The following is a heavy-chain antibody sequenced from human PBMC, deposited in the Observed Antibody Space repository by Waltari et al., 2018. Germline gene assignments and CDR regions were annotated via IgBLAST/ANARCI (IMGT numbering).Heavy chain of an antibody. CDR2: ISAYNGNT. V-gene: IGHV1-18*01. J-gene: IGHJ4*02. CDR3: ARDKSVYSYQPIDY. D-gene: IGHD6-13*01. Sequence: QVQLVQSGAEVKKPGASVKVSCKTSGFTFTSYGISWVRQAPGQGLEWMGWISAYNGNTNHAQKLQGRVTMTTDTSTSTAYMELRSLRSDDTAVYYCARDKSVYSYQPIDYWGQGTLVTVSS. CDR1: GFTFTSYG.